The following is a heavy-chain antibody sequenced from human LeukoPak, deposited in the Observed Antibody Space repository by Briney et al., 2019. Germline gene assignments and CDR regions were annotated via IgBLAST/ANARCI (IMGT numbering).Heavy chain of an antibody. D-gene: IGHD3-16*01. V-gene: IGHV3-33*01. J-gene: IGHJ5*02. CDR2: IWYDGSNK. CDR3: ARDLINNYFDP. CDR1: GFTFSSYG. Sequence: PGRSLRLSCAASGFTFSSYGMHWVRQAPGKGLEWVAVIWYDGSNKYYADSVKGRFTISRDNSKNTLYLQMNSLRAEDTAFYHCARDLINNYFDPWGQGTLVTVSS.